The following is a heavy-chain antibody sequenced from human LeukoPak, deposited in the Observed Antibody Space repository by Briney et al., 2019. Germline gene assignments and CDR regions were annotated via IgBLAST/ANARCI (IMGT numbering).Heavy chain of an antibody. CDR1: GYSISSGYY. V-gene: IGHV4-38-2*02. CDR3: ARIGEYYDFWSGYCNFDY. D-gene: IGHD3-3*01. CDR2: IYHSGST. Sequence: SETLSLTYTVSGYSISSGYYWGWIRQPPGKGLEWIGSIYHSGSTYYNPSLKSRATISVDTSKNQFSLKLSSVTAADTAVYYCARIGEYYDFWSGYCNFDYWGQGTLVTVSS. J-gene: IGHJ4*02.